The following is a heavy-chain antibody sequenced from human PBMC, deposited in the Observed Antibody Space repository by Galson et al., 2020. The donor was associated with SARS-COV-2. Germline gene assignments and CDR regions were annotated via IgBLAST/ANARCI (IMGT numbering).Heavy chain of an antibody. CDR3: ARVGAYCGGECGDY. Sequence: GESLKISCAASGFTFSTYPMHWVRQAPGKGLEWGAAISYDGSNQFYADSVKGRFTISRDNSRNTLYLQMNSLRAEDTALFYCARVGAYCGGECGDYWGQGTPVTVSS. D-gene: IGHD2-21*01. CDR2: ISYDGSNQ. V-gene: IGHV3-30-3*01. CDR1: GFTFSTYP. J-gene: IGHJ4*02.